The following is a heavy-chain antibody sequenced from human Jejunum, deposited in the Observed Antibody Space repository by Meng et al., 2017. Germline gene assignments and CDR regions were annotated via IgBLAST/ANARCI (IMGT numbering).Heavy chain of an antibody. V-gene: IGHV3-23*01. CDR3: GKVDPITATTSGWYGVDF. D-gene: IGHD6-13*01. CDR1: GFAFGSYI. Sequence: GESLKISCVASGFAFGSYIMTWVRQAPGKGLEYVSSISGSGGLTYYADSVKGRFTISRDNSKNTLYLQMSSLGGDDTATYYCGKVDPITATTSGWYGVDFWGQGTLVTVSS. J-gene: IGHJ4*02. CDR2: ISGSGGLT.